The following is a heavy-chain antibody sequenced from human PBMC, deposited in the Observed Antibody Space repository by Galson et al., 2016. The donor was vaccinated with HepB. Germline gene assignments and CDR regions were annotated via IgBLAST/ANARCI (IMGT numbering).Heavy chain of an antibody. CDR2: TYYRSKWYN. Sequence: CAISGDSVSSNSAAWNWIRQSPSRGLEWLGRTYYRSKWYNDYAVYVKSRITINPDTSNNQFSLQLNSVTPEDTAVYYCARVHQGWYAGYFDYWGQGTLVTVSS. V-gene: IGHV6-1*01. CDR3: ARVHQGWYAGYFDY. CDR1: GDSVSSNSAA. J-gene: IGHJ4*02. D-gene: IGHD6-19*01.